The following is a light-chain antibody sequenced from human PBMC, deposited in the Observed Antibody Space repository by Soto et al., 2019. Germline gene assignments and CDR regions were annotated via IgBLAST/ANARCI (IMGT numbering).Light chain of an antibody. CDR1: QSLVYSDGNTY. V-gene: IGKV2-24*01. Sequence: DVVLTQTPLSSPVTLGQPASISCRSSQSLVYSDGNTYLSWLQQRPGQPPRLLIYRVSNRFPGVPDRFSGSGAGTDFTLKISRMEAEDVGVYYCVQFAHFPRTFGQGTEVEI. J-gene: IGKJ1*01. CDR3: VQFAHFPRT. CDR2: RVS.